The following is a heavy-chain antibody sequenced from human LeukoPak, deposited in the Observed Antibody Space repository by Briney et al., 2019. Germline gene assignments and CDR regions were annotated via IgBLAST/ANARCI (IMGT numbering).Heavy chain of an antibody. J-gene: IGHJ4*02. V-gene: IGHV1-69*13. D-gene: IGHD6-13*01. CDR1: GGTFSSYA. CDR2: IIPIFGTA. Sequence: SVKVSCKASGGTFSSYAISWVRQAPGQGLEWMGGIIPIFGTANCAQKFQGRVTITADESTSTAYMELSSLRSEDTAVYYCARGPYSSSWYPPGLGPPDYWGQGTLVTVSS. CDR3: ARGPYSSSWYPPGLGPPDY.